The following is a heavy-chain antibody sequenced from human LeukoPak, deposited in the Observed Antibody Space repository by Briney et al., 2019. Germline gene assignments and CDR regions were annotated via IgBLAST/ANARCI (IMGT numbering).Heavy chain of an antibody. D-gene: IGHD3-10*01. CDR3: ARLGLLSHDAFDI. CDR1: GGSISSYY. Sequence: SETLSLTCTVSGGSISSYYWSWIRQPPGKGLEWIGYIYYSGSTNYNPSLKSRVTISVDTSKNQFSLKLSSVTAADTAVYYCARLGLLSHDAFDIWGQGTMVTVSS. V-gene: IGHV4-59*08. J-gene: IGHJ3*02. CDR2: IYYSGST.